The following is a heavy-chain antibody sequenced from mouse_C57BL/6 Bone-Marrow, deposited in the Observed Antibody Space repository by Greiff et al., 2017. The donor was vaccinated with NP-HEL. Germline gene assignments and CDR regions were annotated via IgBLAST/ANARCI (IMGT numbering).Heavy chain of an antibody. CDR2: IYPGSGNT. Sequence: QVQLQQSGPELVKPGASVKISCKASGYSFTSYYIHWVKQRPGQGLEWIGWIYPGSGNTKYNEKFKGKATLTADTSSSTAYMQLSSLTSEDSAVYYCAREVLLLSLDYWGQGTTLTVSS. CDR3: AREVLLLSLDY. D-gene: IGHD1-1*01. CDR1: GYSFTSYY. V-gene: IGHV1-66*01. J-gene: IGHJ2*01.